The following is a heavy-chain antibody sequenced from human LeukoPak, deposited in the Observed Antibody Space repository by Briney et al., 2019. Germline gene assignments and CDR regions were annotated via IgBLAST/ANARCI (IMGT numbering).Heavy chain of an antibody. CDR3: AKEISSGWYYFDY. CDR2: ISYDGSNK. J-gene: IGHJ4*02. Sequence: GGSLRLSCAASGFTFSSYGMLWVRQAPGKGLEWVAVISYDGSNKYYADSVKGRFTISRDNSKNTLYLQMNSLRAEDTAVYYCAKEISSGWYYFDYWGQGTLVTVSS. CDR1: GFTFSSYG. V-gene: IGHV3-30*18. D-gene: IGHD6-19*01.